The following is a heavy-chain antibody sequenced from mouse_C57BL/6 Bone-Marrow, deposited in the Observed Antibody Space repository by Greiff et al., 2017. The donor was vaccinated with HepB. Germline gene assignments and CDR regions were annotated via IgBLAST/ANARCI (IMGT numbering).Heavy chain of an antibody. Sequence: EVKLEESGPGMVKPSQSLSLTCTVTGYSITSGYDWHWIRHFPGNKLEWMGYISYSGSTNYNPSLKSRISITHDTSKNHFFLKLNSVTTEDTATYYCARGYAYYAMDYWGQGTSVTVSS. CDR3: ARGYAYYAMDY. V-gene: IGHV3-1*01. D-gene: IGHD1-1*01. J-gene: IGHJ4*01. CDR2: ISYSGST. CDR1: GYSITSGYD.